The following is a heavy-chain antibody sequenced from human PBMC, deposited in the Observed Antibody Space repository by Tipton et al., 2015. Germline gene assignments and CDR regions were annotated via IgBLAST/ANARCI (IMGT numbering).Heavy chain of an antibody. J-gene: IGHJ5*02. CDR1: GFTLSRYA. CDR3: AKDRSPITISRFDP. Sequence: SLRLSCSAAGFTLSRYAMNWVRQAPGKGLEYVSAISSNGYNTYYADSVKGRFTISRDNSKNTLYLQMNSLRAEDTAVYYCAKDRSPITISRFDPWGQGTLVTVSS. V-gene: IGHV3-64*04. CDR2: ISSNGYNT. D-gene: IGHD3-3*01.